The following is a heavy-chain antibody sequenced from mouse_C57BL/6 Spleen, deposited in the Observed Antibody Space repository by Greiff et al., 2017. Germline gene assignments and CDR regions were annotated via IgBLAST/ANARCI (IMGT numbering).Heavy chain of an antibody. CDR3: ARHEEDYSNRWYFEV. CDR1: GYTFTEYS. Sequence: QVQLQQSGAELVKPGASVKLSCKASGYTFTEYSIHWVKQRSGQGLEWIGWFYPGSGSINYNEKFKDKATLTADKSSSTVYMELSRMTSEDSAVYYCARHEEDYSNRWYFEVWGTGTTVTVSS. J-gene: IGHJ1*03. D-gene: IGHD2-5*01. V-gene: IGHV1-62-2*01. CDR2: FYPGSGSI.